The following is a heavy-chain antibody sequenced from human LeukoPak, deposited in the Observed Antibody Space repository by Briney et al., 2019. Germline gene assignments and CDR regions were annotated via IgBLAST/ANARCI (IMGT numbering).Heavy chain of an antibody. CDR3: ARFYDRSGPHFDY. V-gene: IGHV4-59*01. CDR2: IHYSGST. J-gene: IGHJ4*02. Sequence: SETLSLSCTVSGASISTYYWSWIRQPPGKGLEWIGDIHYSGSTNYNPSLKSRVTISVDTPKNQFSLKLSSVTAADTAVYYCARFYDRSGPHFDYWGQGTLVTVSS. D-gene: IGHD3-22*01. CDR1: GASISTYY.